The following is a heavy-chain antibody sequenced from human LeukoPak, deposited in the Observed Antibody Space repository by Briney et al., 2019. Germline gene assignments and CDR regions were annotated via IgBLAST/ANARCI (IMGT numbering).Heavy chain of an antibody. CDR2: ISSSSSAI. J-gene: IGHJ4*02. Sequence: GGSLRLSCAASGFTFSSYTMNWVRQAPGKGLEWVSSISSSSSAIYYAASVRGRFTISRDNAKNSLYLQMNSLRDEDTAVYYCARGALRYSDYWGQGTLVTVSS. CDR3: ARGALRYSDY. CDR1: GFTFSSYT. D-gene: IGHD3-9*01. V-gene: IGHV3-48*02.